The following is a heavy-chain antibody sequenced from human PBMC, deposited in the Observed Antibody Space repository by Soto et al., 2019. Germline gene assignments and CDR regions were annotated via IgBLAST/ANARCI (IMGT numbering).Heavy chain of an antibody. CDR3: ARRRLKLDVSGMEV. CDR2: INPSGDST. CDR1: GYTFTSYY. Sequence: GASVKVSCKASGYTFTSYYMHWVRQARGQGLEWMGIINPSGDSTSYAQKFQGRVTMTRDTSTSTVYMELSSLRSEDTAVYYCARRRLKLDVSGMEVWGQGAQVNVSP. J-gene: IGHJ6*01. V-gene: IGHV1-46*01. D-gene: IGHD1-1*01.